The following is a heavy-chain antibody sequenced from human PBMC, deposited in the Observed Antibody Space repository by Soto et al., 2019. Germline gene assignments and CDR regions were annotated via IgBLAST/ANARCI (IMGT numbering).Heavy chain of an antibody. J-gene: IGHJ4*02. CDR1: GGTFSRNG. CDR3: ARDRIGTGTPEYFDH. Sequence: GASVKVSCKASGGTFSRNGISWVRQAPGQGLEWMEGIIPTFATAKYAQKFQDRVTITADESTSTAYMELNSLTSEDTAVYYCARDRIGTGTPEYFDHWGQGTLVTVSS. D-gene: IGHD1-1*01. CDR2: IIPTFATA. V-gene: IGHV1-69*13.